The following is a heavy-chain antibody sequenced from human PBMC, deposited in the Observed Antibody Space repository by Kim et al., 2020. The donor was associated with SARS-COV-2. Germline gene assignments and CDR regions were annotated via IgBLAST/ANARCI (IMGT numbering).Heavy chain of an antibody. CDR1: GGSISSGGYY. D-gene: IGHD3-10*01. V-gene: IGHV4-31*03. Sequence: SETLSLTCTVSGGSISSGGYYWSWIRQHPGKGLEWIGYIYYSGSTYYNPSLKSRVTISVDTSKNQFSLKLSSVTAADTAVYYCARDPSIPVRGPAPLGMDVWGQGTTVTVSS. CDR2: IYYSGST. J-gene: IGHJ6*02. CDR3: ARDPSIPVRGPAPLGMDV.